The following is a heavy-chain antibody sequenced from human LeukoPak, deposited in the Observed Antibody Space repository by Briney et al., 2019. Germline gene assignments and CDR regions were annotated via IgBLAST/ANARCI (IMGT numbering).Heavy chain of an antibody. CDR1: GFTFDDYA. V-gene: IGHV3-9*01. CDR2: ISWNSGSI. CDR3: AKDTEEMATIGYFDY. D-gene: IGHD5-24*01. Sequence: GRSLRLSCAASGFTFDDYAMHWARQAPGKGLEWVSGISWNSGSIGYADSVKGRFTISRDNAKNSLYLQMNSLRAEDTALYYCAKDTEEMATIGYFDYWGQGTLVTVSS. J-gene: IGHJ4*02.